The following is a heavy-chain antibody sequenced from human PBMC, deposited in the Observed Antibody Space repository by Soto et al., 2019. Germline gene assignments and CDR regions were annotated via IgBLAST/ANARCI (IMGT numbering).Heavy chain of an antibody. CDR3: AAPRSYYYDSSGLDAFDI. D-gene: IGHD3-22*01. Sequence: SVKVSCKASGFTFTSSAVQWVRQARGQRLEWIGWIVVGSGNTNYAQKFQERVTITRDMSTSTAYMELSSLRSEDTAVYYCAAPRSYYYDSSGLDAFDIWGQGTMVTVSS. CDR2: IVVGSGNT. V-gene: IGHV1-58*01. CDR1: GFTFTSSA. J-gene: IGHJ3*02.